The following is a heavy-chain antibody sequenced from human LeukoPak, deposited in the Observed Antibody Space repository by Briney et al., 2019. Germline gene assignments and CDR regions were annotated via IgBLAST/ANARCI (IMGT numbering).Heavy chain of an antibody. CDR3: ARDSLHIGDFWVGYYYMDV. CDR1: GGSFSGYY. Sequence: SETLSLTCAVYGGSFSGYYWSWIRQPPGKGLEWIGEINHSGSTNYNPSLKSRVTISVDTSKNQFSLKLSSVTAADTAVYYCARDSLHIGDFWVGYYYMDVWGKGTTVTVSS. J-gene: IGHJ6*03. D-gene: IGHD3-3*01. V-gene: IGHV4-34*01. CDR2: INHSGST.